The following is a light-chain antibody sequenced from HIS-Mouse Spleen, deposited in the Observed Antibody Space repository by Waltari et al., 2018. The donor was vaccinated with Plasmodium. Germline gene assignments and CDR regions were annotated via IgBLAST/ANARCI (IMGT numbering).Light chain of an antibody. V-gene: IGLV3-10*01. CDR2: EDS. Sequence: SYELTQPPSLSVPPGHTARITCSGDALPKKYAYWYQQKSGQAPVLVIYEDSKRTSGIPERFSGSSSGTMATLTISGAQVEDEADYYCYSTDSSGNHRVFGGGTKLTVL. J-gene: IGLJ3*02. CDR1: ALPKKY. CDR3: YSTDSSGNHRV.